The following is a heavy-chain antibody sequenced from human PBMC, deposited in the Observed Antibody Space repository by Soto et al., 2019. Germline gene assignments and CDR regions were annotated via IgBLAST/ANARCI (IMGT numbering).Heavy chain of an antibody. J-gene: IGHJ6*02. CDR1: GYSFTSYW. D-gene: IGHD6-13*01. CDR3: ARQYSSSWNYGMDV. CDR2: IDPSDSYT. Sequence: LKISCKGSGYSFTSYWISWVRQMPGKGLEWMGRIDPSDSYTNYSPSFQGHVTISADKSISTAYLQWSSLKASDTAMYYCARQYSSSWNYGMDVWGQGTTVTVSS. V-gene: IGHV5-10-1*01.